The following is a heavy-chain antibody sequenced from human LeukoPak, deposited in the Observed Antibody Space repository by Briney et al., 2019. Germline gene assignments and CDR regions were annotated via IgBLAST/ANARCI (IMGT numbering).Heavy chain of an antibody. CDR1: GYAFTSYD. CDR2: MNPNSGNT. CDR3: ARSLRGYSFPDIDY. D-gene: IGHD5-18*01. V-gene: IGHV1-8*03. J-gene: IGHJ4*02. Sequence: ASVKVSCKASGYAFTSYDINWVRQATGQGLEWMGWMNPNSGNTGYAQKFQGRVTITRNTSISTAYMELSSLRSEDTAVYYCARSLRGYSFPDIDYWGQGTLVTVSS.